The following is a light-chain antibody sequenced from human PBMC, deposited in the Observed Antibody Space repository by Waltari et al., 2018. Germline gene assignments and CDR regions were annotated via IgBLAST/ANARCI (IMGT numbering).Light chain of an antibody. CDR2: KAS. V-gene: IGKV1-6*01. CDR3: QHGYGAPLT. CDR1: KGITNN. J-gene: IGKJ4*01. Sequence: AIHITQSPSSLSASLGATFTITCQASKGITNNLAWYQQKPGKVPNVLIYKASTLQRGVPSRFSGSGSGTDFTLTIRSVKPEDFATYHCQHGYGAPLTFGGGTKVEIK.